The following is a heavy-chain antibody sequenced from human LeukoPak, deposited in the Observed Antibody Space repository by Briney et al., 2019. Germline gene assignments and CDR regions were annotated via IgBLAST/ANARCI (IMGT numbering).Heavy chain of an antibody. V-gene: IGHV3-64D*06. D-gene: IGHD2-2*01. J-gene: IGHJ4*02. Sequence: GGSLRLSCSASGFTLSRYGMHWVRQAPGKGLEYVSGISSNGGSTNYADSVKGRFTISRDNSKNTLHLQMSSLRAEDTAVYYCVEGYCSSISCSLIDYGGQGTLVTVSS. CDR1: GFTLSRYG. CDR3: VEGYCSSISCSLIDY. CDR2: ISSNGGST.